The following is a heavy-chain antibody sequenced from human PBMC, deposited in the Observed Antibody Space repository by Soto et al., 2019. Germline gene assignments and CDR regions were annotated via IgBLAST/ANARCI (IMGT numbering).Heavy chain of an antibody. Sequence: PGESLKISGKGSGYSFTIYCIGWVLQMPGKGLEWMGIIYPGDSDTRYSPSFQGQVTISADKSISTAYLQWSSLKASDTAMYYCARSLMVRGATEIDYWGQGTLVTVSS. D-gene: IGHD3-10*01. J-gene: IGHJ4*02. CDR2: IYPGDSDT. V-gene: IGHV5-51*01. CDR1: GYSFTIYC. CDR3: ARSLMVRGATEIDY.